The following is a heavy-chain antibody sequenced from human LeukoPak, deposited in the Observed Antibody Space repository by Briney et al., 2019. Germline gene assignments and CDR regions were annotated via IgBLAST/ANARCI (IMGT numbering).Heavy chain of an antibody. J-gene: IGHJ6*03. Sequence: ASVKVSCKASGYTFTGYYMHWVRQAPGQGLEWMGWINPNSGGTTYAQKFQGRVTMTRDTSIRTAYMELSRLRSDDTAVYYCARALRSGYSFGYMDVWGKGTTVTVSS. CDR2: INPNSGGT. CDR1: GYTFTGYY. CDR3: ARALRSGYSFGYMDV. V-gene: IGHV1-2*02. D-gene: IGHD3-3*01.